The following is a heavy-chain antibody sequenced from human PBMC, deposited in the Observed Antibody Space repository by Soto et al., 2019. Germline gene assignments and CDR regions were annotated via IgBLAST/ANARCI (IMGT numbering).Heavy chain of an antibody. J-gene: IGHJ6*02. CDR3: ARDYDFWSGTAGMDV. Sequence: PGGSLRLSCAASGFTVSSNYMSWARQAPGKGLEWVSVIYSGGSTYYADSVKGRFTISRDNSKNTLYLQMNSLRAEDTAVYYCARDYDFWSGTAGMDVWGQGTTVTVS. V-gene: IGHV3-53*01. CDR1: GFTVSSNY. D-gene: IGHD3-3*01. CDR2: IYSGGST.